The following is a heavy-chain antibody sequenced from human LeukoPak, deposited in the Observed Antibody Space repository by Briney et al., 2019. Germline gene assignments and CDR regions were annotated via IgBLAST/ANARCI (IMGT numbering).Heavy chain of an antibody. CDR2: INESGKT. J-gene: IGHJ4*02. CDR1: NGSFTGYY. V-gene: IGHV4-34*01. CDR3: ARVGWRVLDY. Sequence: PSETLSLTCAVSNGSFTGYYWNWIRQSPGKGLEWIGEINESGKTNYNESLKSRVSISLDRPRNHFSLRLSAVTSADTAVYFCARVGWRVLDYWGQGILSASPQ. D-gene: IGHD6-19*01.